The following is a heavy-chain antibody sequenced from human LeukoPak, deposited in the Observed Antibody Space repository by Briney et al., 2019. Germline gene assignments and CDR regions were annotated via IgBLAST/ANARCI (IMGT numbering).Heavy chain of an antibody. CDR3: AKDPAAIRVGDY. D-gene: IGHD3-10*01. J-gene: IGHJ4*02. Sequence: PGGSLRLSCAASGFTVSSSYMSWVRQAPGKGLEWVGRIKSKTDGGTTDYAAPVKGRFTISRDDSKNTLYLQMNSLRAEDTAVYYCAKDPAAIRVGDYWGQGTLVTVSS. V-gene: IGHV3-15*01. CDR2: IKSKTDGGTT. CDR1: GFTVSSSY.